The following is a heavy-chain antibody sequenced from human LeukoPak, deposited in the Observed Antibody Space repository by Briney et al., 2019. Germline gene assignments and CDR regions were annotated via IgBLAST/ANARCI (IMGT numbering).Heavy chain of an antibody. CDR1: GGPISRYY. Sequence: TSETLSLIRTVSGGPISRYYWSWIRQPAGKGLEWIGRLYTSWSSNYNPSVPGRGTMAVDTSKNQFPLKPRYLTARVTAGYLFGRDEDWSSTSCPGTFDPWGQGSLVTVSS. V-gene: IGHV4-4*07. CDR2: LYTSWSS. J-gene: IGHJ5*02. CDR3: GRDEDWSSTSCPGTFDP. D-gene: IGHD2-2*01.